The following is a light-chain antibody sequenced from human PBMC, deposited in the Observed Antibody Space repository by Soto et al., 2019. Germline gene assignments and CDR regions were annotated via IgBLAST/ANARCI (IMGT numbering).Light chain of an antibody. CDR2: DAS. J-gene: IGKJ1*01. V-gene: IGKV1-5*01. CDR1: QSISSW. CDR3: QQYNSYLRT. Sequence: SVGDRVTITCRASQSISSWLAWYQQKPGKAPKLLIYDASSLESGVPLRFSGSGSGTEFTLTISSLQPDDFATYYCQQYNSYLRTFGQGTKV.